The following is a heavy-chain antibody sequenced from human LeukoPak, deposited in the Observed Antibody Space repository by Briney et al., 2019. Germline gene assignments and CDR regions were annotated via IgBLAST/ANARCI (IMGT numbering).Heavy chain of an antibody. J-gene: IGHJ6*03. D-gene: IGHD3-10*01. CDR3: ARARGIYYYYYMDV. CDR1: GYTFTSYG. Sequence: ASVKVSCKASGYTFTSYGISWVRQAPGQGLEWMGWINPNSGGTNYAQKFQGRVTTTRDTSISTAYMELSRLRSDDTAVYYCARARGIYYYYYMDVWGKGTTVTVSS. CDR2: INPNSGGT. V-gene: IGHV1-2*02.